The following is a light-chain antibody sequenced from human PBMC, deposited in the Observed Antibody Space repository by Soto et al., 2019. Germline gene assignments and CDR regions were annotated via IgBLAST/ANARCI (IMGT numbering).Light chain of an antibody. J-gene: IGLJ1*01. CDR3: QVWEESRDHPYV. CDR2: NDS. CDR1: NIGRKG. Sequence: SYELTQPPSVSVAPGQTARITCGGNNIGRKGVHWYQQKPGQAPVLVVYNDSDRPSGIPERFSGSNSGNTATLTISRVEAGDEADYYCQVWEESRDHPYVFGTGTKATVL. V-gene: IGLV3-21*02.